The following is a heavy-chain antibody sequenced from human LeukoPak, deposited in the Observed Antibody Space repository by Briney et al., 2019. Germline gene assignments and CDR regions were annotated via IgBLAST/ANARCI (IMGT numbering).Heavy chain of an antibody. CDR3: AKGRQLASFDY. Sequence: GGSLRLSCAASGFTFSSYAMSWVRQAPGKGLEWVSTISGSGGTTFYVDSVKGRFTISRDNSKNTLYLQMNSLRVEDTAVYYCAKGRQLASFDYWGQGTLVTVSS. D-gene: IGHD6-13*01. V-gene: IGHV3-23*01. CDR2: ISGSGGTT. CDR1: GFTFSSYA. J-gene: IGHJ4*02.